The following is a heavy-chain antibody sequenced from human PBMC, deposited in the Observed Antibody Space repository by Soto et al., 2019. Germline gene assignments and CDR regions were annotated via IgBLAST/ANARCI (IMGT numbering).Heavy chain of an antibody. Sequence: ASVKVSCKASGYTFTKYYMHCVVQAPVQWRDGMGIINPSGGSTKYAQKFQGRVTMTRDTSTSTFYMDLSSLRSEDTAVYYCARSFYDSSGYSDFWGQGTLVTVS. CDR3: ARSFYDSSGYSDF. J-gene: IGHJ4*02. CDR1: GYTFTKYY. D-gene: IGHD3-22*01. V-gene: IGHV1-46*01. CDR2: INPSGGST.